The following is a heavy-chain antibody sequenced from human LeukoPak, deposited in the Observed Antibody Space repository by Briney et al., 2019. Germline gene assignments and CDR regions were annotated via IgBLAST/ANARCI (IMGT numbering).Heavy chain of an antibody. CDR2: ISSSGSTI. D-gene: IGHD1-26*01. Sequence: GGSLRLSCAASGFTFSDYYMSWIRQAPGKGLEWVSYISSSGSTIYYADSVKGRFTISRDNAKNSLYLQMNSLRAEDTAVYYCARDLVSSGSYSYYYYGMDVWGQGTTVTVSS. J-gene: IGHJ6*02. CDR1: GFTFSDYY. CDR3: ARDLVSSGSYSYYYYGMDV. V-gene: IGHV3-11*01.